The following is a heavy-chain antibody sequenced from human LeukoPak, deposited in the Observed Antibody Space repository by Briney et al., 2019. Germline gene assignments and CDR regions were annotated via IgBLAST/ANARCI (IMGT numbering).Heavy chain of an antibody. J-gene: IGHJ4*02. D-gene: IGHD3-9*01. V-gene: IGHV4-59*01. CDR1: GGSFSGYY. CDR3: ARDGGKGWLWFDY. Sequence: PSETLSLTCAVCGGSFSGYYWSWLRQPPGRGLEYIWFIHYSGSTNYNSSLKSRVTISVDTSKNQFSLKLSSVTAADTAVYYCARDGGKGWLWFDYWGQGTLVTVS. CDR2: IHYSGST.